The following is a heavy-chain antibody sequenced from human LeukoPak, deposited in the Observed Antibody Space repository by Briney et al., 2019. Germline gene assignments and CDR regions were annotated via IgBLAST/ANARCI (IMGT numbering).Heavy chain of an antibody. D-gene: IGHD3-16*02. CDR3: ARGPGMGLTFGGVIVSDY. CDR1: GFTFSNYW. CDR2: ISSSSSTI. V-gene: IGHV3-48*01. Sequence: QPGGSLRLSCAASGFTFSNYWMSWVRQAPGKGLEWVSYISSSSSTIYYADSVKGRFTISRDNAKNSLYLQMNSLRAEDTAVYYCARGPGMGLTFGGVIVSDYWGQGTLVTVSS. J-gene: IGHJ4*02.